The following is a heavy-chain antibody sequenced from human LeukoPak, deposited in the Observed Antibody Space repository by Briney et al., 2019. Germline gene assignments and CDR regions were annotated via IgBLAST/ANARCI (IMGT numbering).Heavy chain of an antibody. CDR2: ISSSGSTI. J-gene: IGHJ6*04. D-gene: IGHD3-10*02. V-gene: IGHV3-48*03. CDR1: GGSLSSNSYY. Sequence: LSLTCAVSGGSLSSNSYYWGWVRQAPGKGLEWVSYISSSGSTIYYADSVKGRFTISRDNAKNSLYLQMNSLRAEDTAVYYCAELGITMIGGVWGKGTTVTISS. CDR3: AELGITMIGGV.